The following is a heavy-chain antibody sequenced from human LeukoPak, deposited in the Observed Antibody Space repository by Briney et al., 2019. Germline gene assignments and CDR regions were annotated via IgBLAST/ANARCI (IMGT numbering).Heavy chain of an antibody. J-gene: IGHJ3*02. CDR2: INHSGST. Sequence: SETLSLTCAVYGGSFSGYYWSWIRQPPGKGLEWVGEINHSGSTNYNPSLKSRVTISVDTSKNQFSLKLSSVTAADTAVYYCARRTYDNGLDIWGQGTMVTVSS. D-gene: IGHD3-22*01. CDR1: GGSFSGYY. CDR3: ARRTYDNGLDI. V-gene: IGHV4-34*01.